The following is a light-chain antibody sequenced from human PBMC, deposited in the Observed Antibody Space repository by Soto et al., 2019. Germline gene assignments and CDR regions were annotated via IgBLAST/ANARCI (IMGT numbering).Light chain of an antibody. Sequence: DIQMTQSPSTLSASVGDRVTITCRASQTISSWLAWYQQKPGKAPNLLISGVSSVENGVPSRFSGSGSGTEFTLTISNLQPDDFATYYCQQYADYSWTFGQGTKVEGK. CDR3: QQYADYSWT. J-gene: IGKJ1*01. V-gene: IGKV1-5*03. CDR2: GVS. CDR1: QTISSW.